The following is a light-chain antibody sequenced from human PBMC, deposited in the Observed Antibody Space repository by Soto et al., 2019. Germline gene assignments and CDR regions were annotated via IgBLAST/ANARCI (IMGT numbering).Light chain of an antibody. J-gene: IGKJ1*01. V-gene: IGKV3-15*01. CDR3: QQYNNWPSWM. Sequence: EIVMTQSPATLSVSPGERATLSCRASQSVSSNLAWYQQKPGQAPRLLVYGASTRATGIPARFSGSGSGTEFTLTISSRQSAEFAVYYCQQYNNWPSWMFGQGTKLDSK. CDR1: QSVSSN. CDR2: GAS.